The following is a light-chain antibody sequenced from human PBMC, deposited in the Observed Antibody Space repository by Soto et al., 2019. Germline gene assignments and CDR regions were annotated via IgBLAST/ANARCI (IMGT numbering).Light chain of an antibody. CDR1: SSDVGGYNY. CDR3: SSYGGSNNLV. Sequence: QSALTQPPSASGSPGQSVTISCTGASSDVGGYNYVSWYQHHPGKAPKLMIYEVSKRPSGVPDRFSGSKSGNTASLTVSGLQAEDEADYYCSSYGGSNNLVFGGGTKLNVL. V-gene: IGLV2-8*01. CDR2: EVS. J-gene: IGLJ2*01.